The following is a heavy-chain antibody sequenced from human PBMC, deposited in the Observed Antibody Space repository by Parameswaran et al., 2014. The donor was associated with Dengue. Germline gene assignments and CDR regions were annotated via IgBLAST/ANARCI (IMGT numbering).Heavy chain of an antibody. Sequence: MPGVRQAPGKGLEWVAVISYDGSNKYYADSVKGRFTISRDNSKNTLYLQMNSLRAEDTAVYYCAKPRRAGLVVYFQHWGQGTLVTVSS. D-gene: IGHD6-19*01. CDR3: AKPRRAGLVVYFQH. CDR2: ISYDGSNK. J-gene: IGHJ1*01. V-gene: IGHV3-30*18.